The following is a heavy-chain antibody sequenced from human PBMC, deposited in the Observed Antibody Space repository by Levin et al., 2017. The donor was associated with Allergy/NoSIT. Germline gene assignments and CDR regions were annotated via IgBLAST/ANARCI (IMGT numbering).Heavy chain of an antibody. CDR1: GFTFSSYS. J-gene: IGHJ4*02. CDR3: ARDSSHSSGCFDY. CDR2: ISSSSSYI. V-gene: IGHV3-21*01. Sequence: TGGSLRLSCAASGFTFSSYSMNWVRQAPGKGLEWVSSISSSSSYIYYADSVKGRFTISRDNAKNSLYLQMNSLRAEDTAVYYCARDSSHSSGCFDYWGQGTLVTVSS. D-gene: IGHD6-19*01.